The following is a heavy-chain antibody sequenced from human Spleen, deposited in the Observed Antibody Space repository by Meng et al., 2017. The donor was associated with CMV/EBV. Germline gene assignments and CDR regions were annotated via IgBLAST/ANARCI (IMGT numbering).Heavy chain of an antibody. Sequence: GSLRLSCTVSGYSISSGYYWGWIRQPPGKGLEWIGSIYHSGSTYYNPSLKSRVTISVDTSKNQFSLKLSSVTAADTAVYYCARDLVYDSSSSYYYGMDVWGQGTTVTVSS. CDR3: ARDLVYDSSSSYYYGMDV. CDR2: IYHSGST. D-gene: IGHD6-6*01. V-gene: IGHV4-38-2*02. J-gene: IGHJ6*02. CDR1: GYSISSGYY.